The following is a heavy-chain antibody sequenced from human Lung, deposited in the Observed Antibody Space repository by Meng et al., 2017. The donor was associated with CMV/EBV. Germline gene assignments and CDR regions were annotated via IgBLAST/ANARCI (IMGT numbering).Heavy chain of an antibody. CDR2: ITSSSSYI. D-gene: IGHD3-22*01. Sequence: GEXXKISCAASGFTYSRYSMNWVRQAPGKGLEWVSPITSSSSYIYYADSVKGRFTTSRDNARNSLYLQMTSLRAEDTAVYYCARDSGAYYDSSGFHFGGQGTXVTVSS. CDR1: GFTYSRYS. CDR3: ARDSGAYYDSSGFHF. J-gene: IGHJ4*02. V-gene: IGHV3-21*01.